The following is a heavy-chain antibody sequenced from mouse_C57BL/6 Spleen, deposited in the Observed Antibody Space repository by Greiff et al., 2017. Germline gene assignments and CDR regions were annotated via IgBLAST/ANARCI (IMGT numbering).Heavy chain of an antibody. CDR2: INPGSGGT. V-gene: IGHV1-54*01. CDR3: ARRGDGYDEYFDV. D-gene: IGHD2-2*01. J-gene: IGHJ1*03. CDR1: GYAFTNYL. Sequence: QVQLQQSGAKLVRPGTSVKVSCKASGYAFTNYLIEWVKQRPGQGLEWIGVINPGSGGTNYNEKFKGKATLTADKSSSTAYMQLSSLTSEDSAVYFCARRGDGYDEYFDVWGTGTTVTVSS.